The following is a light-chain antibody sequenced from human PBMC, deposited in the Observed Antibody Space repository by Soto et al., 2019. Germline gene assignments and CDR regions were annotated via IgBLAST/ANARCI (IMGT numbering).Light chain of an antibody. V-gene: IGLV1-44*01. CDR2: TTN. Sequence: QSALTQPHSASGTPGQRVTISCSGSSSNIGTSSVHWFQQLPGTAPKLLISTTNQRPSGVPELFSGSKSGTSASLAISGLQSEDEADYYCAAWDDSLNGHVFGNGTKVTVL. J-gene: IGLJ1*01. CDR1: SSNIGTSS. CDR3: AAWDDSLNGHV.